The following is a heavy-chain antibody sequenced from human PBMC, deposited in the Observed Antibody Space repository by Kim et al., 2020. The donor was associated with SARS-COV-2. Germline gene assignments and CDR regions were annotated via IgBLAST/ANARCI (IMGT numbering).Heavy chain of an antibody. V-gene: IGHV1-18*04. CDR1: GYTFTSYG. D-gene: IGHD1-26*01. Sequence: ASVKVSCKASGYTFTSYGISWVRQAPGQGLEWMGWISAYNGNTNYAQKLQGRVTMTTDTSTSTAYMELRSLRSDDTAVYYCARESLREWELRGMDVWGQGTTVTVSS. CDR2: ISAYNGNT. J-gene: IGHJ6*02. CDR3: ARESLREWELRGMDV.